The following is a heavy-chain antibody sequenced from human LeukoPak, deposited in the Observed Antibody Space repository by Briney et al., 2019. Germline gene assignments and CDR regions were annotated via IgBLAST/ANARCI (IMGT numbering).Heavy chain of an antibody. D-gene: IGHD6-19*01. Sequence: SETLSLTCTVSGGSIRSYWSWIRQPAGKGLEWIGRIYGSGSTDYNPSLKSRVTMSIDTSKNQFSLKLSSVTAADTAVYYCARGGGSSGWYGDAFDIRGQGTMVTVSS. CDR1: GGSIRSY. CDR3: ARGGGSSGWYGDAFDI. CDR2: IYGSGST. J-gene: IGHJ3*02. V-gene: IGHV4-4*07.